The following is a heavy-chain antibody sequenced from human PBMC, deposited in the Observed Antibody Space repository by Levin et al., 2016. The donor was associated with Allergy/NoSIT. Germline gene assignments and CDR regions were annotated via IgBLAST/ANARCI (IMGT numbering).Heavy chain of an antibody. Sequence: GESLKISCAASGFTFSDYYMSWIRQAPGKGLEWVSSISSSSSYIYYADSVKGRFTISRDNAKNTLYLQMNSLRAEDTAVYYCAKEGAGRDGYNPPTDAFDIWGQGTMVTVSS. CDR3: AKEGAGRDGYNPPTDAFDI. V-gene: IGHV3-11*06. D-gene: IGHD5-24*01. J-gene: IGHJ3*02. CDR2: ISSSSSYI. CDR1: GFTFSDYY.